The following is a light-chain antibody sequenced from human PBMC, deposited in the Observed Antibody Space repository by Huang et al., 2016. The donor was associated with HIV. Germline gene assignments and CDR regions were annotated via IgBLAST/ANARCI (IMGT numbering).Light chain of an antibody. Sequence: EVVMTQSPAILSVSPGERATLSCRASQSVTSNLAWYQQKPGQAPRLLIYSASSRATGIPARVSGSGSGTEFTLTISSLQSEDFAVYYCQHYNNWPWWTFGQGTKVEIK. CDR1: QSVTSN. J-gene: IGKJ1*01. V-gene: IGKV3-15*01. CDR3: QHYNNWPWWT. CDR2: SAS.